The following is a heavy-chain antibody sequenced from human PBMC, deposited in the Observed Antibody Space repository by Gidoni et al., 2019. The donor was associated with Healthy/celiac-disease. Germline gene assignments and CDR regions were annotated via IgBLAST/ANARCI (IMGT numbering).Heavy chain of an antibody. CDR2: ISWNIGSI. CDR3: AKAILTYYYDSSGYFDY. CDR1: GSAFADSA. J-gene: IGHJ4*02. V-gene: IGHV3-9*01. Sequence: DVQLVESGGGVVQPGRSLRLSCAASGSAFADSAMHWVRQAPGKGLAWVSGISWNIGSIGYADSVKVRFTISRDNAKNSLYLQMNRLRAEDTALYYCAKAILTYYYDSSGYFDYWGQGTLVTVSS. D-gene: IGHD3-22*01.